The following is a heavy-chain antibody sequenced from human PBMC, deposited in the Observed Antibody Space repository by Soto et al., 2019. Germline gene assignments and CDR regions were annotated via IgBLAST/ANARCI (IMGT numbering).Heavy chain of an antibody. Sequence: QVQLVQSGAEVKKPGSSVTVSWKASVGPFSSYAISWVRQAPGQGLEWMGGIIPIFGTADYAQKFQGRVTITADESTSTAYMELSSLRSEDTAVYYCATHMTTVGYGYVMDVWGQGTTVTVSS. CDR3: ATHMTTVGYGYVMDV. J-gene: IGHJ6*02. CDR2: IIPIFGTA. CDR1: VGPFSSYA. V-gene: IGHV1-69*12. D-gene: IGHD4-4*01.